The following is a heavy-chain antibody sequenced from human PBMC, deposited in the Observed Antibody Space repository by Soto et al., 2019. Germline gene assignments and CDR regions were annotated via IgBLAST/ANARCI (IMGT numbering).Heavy chain of an antibody. CDR1: GGSVSSGSYQ. CDR3: AIDGHVMDV. CDR2: IHVSGST. V-gene: IGHV4-61*01. J-gene: IGHJ6*02. Sequence: SETLSLTCTVSGGSVSSGSYQWTWIRQPPGKGLEWIGYIHVSGSTNDNPSLKGRVTMSIDTSKNQFSLKLSPVTAADTAVYYCAIDGHVMDVWGQRTKVTVSS.